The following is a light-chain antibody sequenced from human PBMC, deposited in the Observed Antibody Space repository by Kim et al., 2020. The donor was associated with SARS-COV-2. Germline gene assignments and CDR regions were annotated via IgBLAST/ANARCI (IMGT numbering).Light chain of an antibody. CDR3: QVWDSSSDHRVV. CDR2: YDS. J-gene: IGLJ2*01. CDR1: SVGSKG. Sequence: PGKTAWLTCGGTSVGSKGVHGYEREQGQAPLLVISYDSDRPSGLPEGFSGSNSGNAATLTISRVEAGDEADYYCQVWDSSSDHRVVFGGGTQLTVL. V-gene: IGLV3-21*04.